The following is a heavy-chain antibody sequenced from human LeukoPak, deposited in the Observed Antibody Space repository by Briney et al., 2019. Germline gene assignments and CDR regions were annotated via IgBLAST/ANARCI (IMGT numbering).Heavy chain of an antibody. CDR1: GFSLSTSGVG. Sequence: SGPTLVNPTQTLTLTCTFSGFSLSTSGVGVGWIRQPPGKALEWLALIYWNDDKRHSPSLKSRLTITKDTSKNQVVLTMTNTDPVDTATYYCAHPAVAGHYFDYWGQGTLVTVSS. D-gene: IGHD6-19*01. CDR2: IYWNDDK. CDR3: AHPAVAGHYFDY. V-gene: IGHV2-5*01. J-gene: IGHJ4*02.